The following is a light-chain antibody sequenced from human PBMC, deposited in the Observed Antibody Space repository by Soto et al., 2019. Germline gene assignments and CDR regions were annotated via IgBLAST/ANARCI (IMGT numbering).Light chain of an antibody. CDR2: AAS. Sequence: DIQITQSPSSLSSSVGDRVTITCLSSQSIRSDLNWYQQKPGKAPNLLIYAASSLQSGVPPRFSGSGSGTDFTLTITSLQPEDSATYYCQQSYSTPLAFGHGTKVDIK. CDR3: QQSYSTPLA. J-gene: IGKJ1*01. CDR1: QSIRSD. V-gene: IGKV1-39*01.